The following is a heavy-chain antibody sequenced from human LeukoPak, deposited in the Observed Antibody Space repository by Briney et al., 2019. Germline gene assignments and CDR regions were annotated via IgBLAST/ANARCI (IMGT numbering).Heavy chain of an antibody. CDR2: ISYDGSNK. V-gene: IGHV3-30-3*01. Sequence: GRSLRLSCAASGFTFSSYAMHWVRQAPGKGLEWVAVISYDGSNKYYADSVKGRFTISRDNSKNTLYLQMNSLRAEDTAVYYCARGRVGATRDDAFDIWGQGTMVTVSS. J-gene: IGHJ3*02. CDR1: GFTFSSYA. D-gene: IGHD1-26*01. CDR3: ARGRVGATRDDAFDI.